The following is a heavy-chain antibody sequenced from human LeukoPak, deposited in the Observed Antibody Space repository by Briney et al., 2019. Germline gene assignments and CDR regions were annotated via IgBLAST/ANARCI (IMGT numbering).Heavy chain of an antibody. CDR1: GHPFTTWE. Sequence: GASVKVSCKTSGHPFTTWEINWVRQAAGQGLEWMGWVHPNSGNTAYAQKFQGRVTMTRDTSISTAYMELSGLRFDDTAVYFCARGPRNDPWGQGTLVTVSS. J-gene: IGHJ5*02. D-gene: IGHD1-14*01. V-gene: IGHV1-8*01. CDR3: ARGPRNDP. CDR2: VHPNSGNT.